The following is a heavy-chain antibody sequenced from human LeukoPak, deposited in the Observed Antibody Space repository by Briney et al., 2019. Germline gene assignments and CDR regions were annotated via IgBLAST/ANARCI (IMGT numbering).Heavy chain of an antibody. CDR3: ARVGATGATSPFDY. V-gene: IGHV1-2*02. CDR1: GYTFTGYY. D-gene: IGHD1-1*01. CDR2: INPNSGGT. J-gene: IGHJ4*02. Sequence: ASVKVSCKASGYTFTGYYMHWVRQAPGQGLEWMGWINPNSGGTNYAQKFQGRVTMTRDTSISTAYMELSRLRSDDTAVYYCARVGATGATSPFDYWGQGTLVTVSS.